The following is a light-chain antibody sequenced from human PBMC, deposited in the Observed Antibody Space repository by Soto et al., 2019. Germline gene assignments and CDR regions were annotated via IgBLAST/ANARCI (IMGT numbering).Light chain of an antibody. Sequence: QSVLTQPPSVSAAPGQKVTISCSGSSSNIGKNCVSWYQQFSGTAPKLLIYDNNKRPPGIPDRFSGSKSGTSATLDITGLQTGDEADYYCETWDSSLRAGVFGGGTKLTVL. CDR2: DNN. J-gene: IGLJ3*02. CDR3: ETWDSSLRAGV. V-gene: IGLV1-51*01. CDR1: SSNIGKNC.